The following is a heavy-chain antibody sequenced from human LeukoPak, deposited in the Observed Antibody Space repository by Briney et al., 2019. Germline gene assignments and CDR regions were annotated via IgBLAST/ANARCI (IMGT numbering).Heavy chain of an antibody. CDR3: AKDIYNYFDSSGYGY. V-gene: IGHV3-9*01. D-gene: IGHD3-22*01. Sequence: GGSLRLSCAASGFNFDDYAMHWVRQAPGKGLEWVSGISWNSGSIGYADSVKGRFTISRDSAKNSLYLQMNSLRAEDTALYYCAKDIYNYFDSSGYGYWGQGTLVTVSS. CDR2: ISWNSGSI. J-gene: IGHJ4*02. CDR1: GFNFDDYA.